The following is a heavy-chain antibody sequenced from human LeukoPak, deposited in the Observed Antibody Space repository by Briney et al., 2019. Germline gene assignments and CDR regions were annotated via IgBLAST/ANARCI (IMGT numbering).Heavy chain of an antibody. J-gene: IGHJ4*02. CDR3: ARAPTGYSSGWYNFDY. Sequence: SETLSLTCTVSGGSISSYYWSWIRQPPGKGLEWIGYIYYSGSTNYNPSLKSRVTISVDTSKNQFSLKLSSVTAADTAVYYCARAPTGYSSGWYNFDYWGQGTLVTVSS. V-gene: IGHV4-59*08. CDR2: IYYSGST. D-gene: IGHD6-19*01. CDR1: GGSISSYY.